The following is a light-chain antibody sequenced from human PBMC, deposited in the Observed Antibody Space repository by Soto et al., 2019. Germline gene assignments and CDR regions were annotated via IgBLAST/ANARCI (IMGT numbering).Light chain of an antibody. CDR1: QSISNW. CDR2: DAS. J-gene: IGKJ2*01. V-gene: IGKV1-5*01. CDR3: QQYSSDPYT. Sequence: DLQMTQSPSILSASVGDRVTITCRASQSISNWLAWYQQKPGKAPKFLIYDASNLESGVPSRFSGSGSGTDFTLTISSLQPDDFATYYCQQYSSDPYTFGQGTKLEIK.